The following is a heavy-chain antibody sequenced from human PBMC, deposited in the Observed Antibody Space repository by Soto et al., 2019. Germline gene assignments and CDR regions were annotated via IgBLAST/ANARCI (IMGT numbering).Heavy chain of an antibody. D-gene: IGHD6-19*01. V-gene: IGHV4-30-4*01. CDR2: IYYSGST. CDR1: GGSISSGDYY. J-gene: IGHJ4*02. CDR3: ARVISSSGWPDDTRFDY. Sequence: SETLSLTCTVSGGSISSGDYYWSWIRQPPGKGLEWIGYIYYSGSTYYNPSLKSRVTISVDTSKNQFSLKLSSVTAADTAVYYCARVISSSGWPDDTRFDYWGQGTLVTVSS.